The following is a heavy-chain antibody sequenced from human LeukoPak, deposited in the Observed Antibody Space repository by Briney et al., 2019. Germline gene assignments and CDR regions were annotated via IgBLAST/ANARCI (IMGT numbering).Heavy chain of an antibody. V-gene: IGHV4-59*08. J-gene: IGHJ4*02. CDR1: GGSISSYY. Sequence: SETLSLTCTVSGGSISSYYWSWIRQPPGKGLEWIGYIYYSGSTYYNPSLKSRVTISVDTSKNQFSLKPSSVTAADTAVYYCASTAGRWLQFEDYWGQGTLVTVSS. CDR2: IYYSGST. D-gene: IGHD5-24*01. CDR3: ASTAGRWLQFEDY.